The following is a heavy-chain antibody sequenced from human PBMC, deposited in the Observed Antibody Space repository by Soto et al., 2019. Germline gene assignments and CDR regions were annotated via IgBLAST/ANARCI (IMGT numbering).Heavy chain of an antibody. J-gene: IGHJ6*02. V-gene: IGHV3-49*03. Sequence: PGGSLRLSCTASGFTFGDYAMSWFRQAPGKGLEWVGFIRSKAYGGTTEYAASVKGRFTISRDDSKSIAYLQMNSLKTEDTAVYFCIRIYYGDYYYDRMDVRAQGTTVPGSS. D-gene: IGHD3-22*01. CDR3: IRIYYGDYYYDRMDV. CDR2: IRSKAYGGTT. CDR1: GFTFGDYA.